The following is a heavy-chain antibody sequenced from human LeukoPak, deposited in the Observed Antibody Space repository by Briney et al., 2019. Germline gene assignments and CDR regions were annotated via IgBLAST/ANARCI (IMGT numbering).Heavy chain of an antibody. CDR3: ARTTLETQYFDR. D-gene: IGHD1-1*01. Sequence: GGSLRLSCAASGFNLSSYYMDWVRQGPGKGLVWVSRLKSDGSSTKYADSVKGRFTISRDDAKNTLYLQMTSLRVEDAAVYYCARTTLETQYFDRWGQGTLVTVSS. J-gene: IGHJ4*02. CDR2: LKSDGSST. V-gene: IGHV3-74*03. CDR1: GFNLSSYY.